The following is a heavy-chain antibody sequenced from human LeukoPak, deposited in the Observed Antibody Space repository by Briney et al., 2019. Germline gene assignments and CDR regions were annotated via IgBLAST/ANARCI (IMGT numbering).Heavy chain of an antibody. Sequence: GGSLRLSCAASGFTFSSYAMTWVRQAPGKGLEWVSSIDASGGSTYYADSVKGRFTISRDNSKNTFFLQMNTLRAGDTALYYCARDMTTTGAFDVWGQGTMVTVSS. J-gene: IGHJ3*01. CDR2: IDASGGST. D-gene: IGHD4-17*01. CDR1: GFTFSSYA. CDR3: ARDMTTTGAFDV. V-gene: IGHV3-23*01.